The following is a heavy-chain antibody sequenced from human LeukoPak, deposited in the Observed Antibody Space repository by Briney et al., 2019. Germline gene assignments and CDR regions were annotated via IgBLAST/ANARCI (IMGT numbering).Heavy chain of an antibody. CDR3: AREPRRRYDILTGYYYYYYMDV. CDR2: INHSGST. CDR1: GGSFSGYY. D-gene: IGHD3-9*01. V-gene: IGHV4-34*01. J-gene: IGHJ6*03. Sequence: SETLSLTCAVYGGSFSGYYWSWIRQPPGKGLEWIGEINHSGSTNYNPSLKSRVTISVDTSKNQFSLKLSSVTAADTTVYYCAREPRRRYDILTGYYYYYYMDVWGKGTTVTISS.